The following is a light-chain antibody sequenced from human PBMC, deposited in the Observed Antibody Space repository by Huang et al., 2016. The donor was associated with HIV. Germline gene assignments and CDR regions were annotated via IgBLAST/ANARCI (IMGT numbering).Light chain of an antibody. CDR1: QSVSNNY. CDR3: QQYGTLLT. V-gene: IGKV3-20*01. Sequence: EIVLPQSPGTLSLSPGERATLSCRASQSVSNNYLAWYQQKPGQAPRLLIYGASSRATGIPDRFSGSGSGTGFTLTISRLEPEDFAVYFCQQYGTLLTFGGGSKVEI. CDR2: GAS. J-gene: IGKJ4*01.